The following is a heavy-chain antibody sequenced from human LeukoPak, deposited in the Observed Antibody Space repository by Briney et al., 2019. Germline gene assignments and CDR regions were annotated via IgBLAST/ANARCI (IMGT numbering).Heavy chain of an antibody. CDR1: GFTFSSYG. CDR3: AKVRSRAAADAEDY. V-gene: IGHV3-30*02. D-gene: IGHD6-13*01. Sequence: GGSLRLSCAASGFTFSSYGMHWVRQAPGRGLEWVAFIRYDGSNKYYADSVKGRFTISRDNSKNTLYLQMNSLRAEDTAVYYCAKVRSRAAADAEDYWGQGNLVTVSS. CDR2: IRYDGSNK. J-gene: IGHJ4*02.